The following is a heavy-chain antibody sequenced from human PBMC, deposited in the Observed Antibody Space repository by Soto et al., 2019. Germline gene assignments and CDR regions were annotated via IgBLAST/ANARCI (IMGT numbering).Heavy chain of an antibody. Sequence: PGVSLRLSCVASGFTFYNYAMTWVRLAPGKGLEWVSTVLQSGDGTFYADSVRGRFTISRDNSKNTLYLQMNSLRAEDTAVYYCARAITMIANMDVWGQGTTVTVSS. D-gene: IGHD3-22*01. J-gene: IGHJ6*02. CDR2: VLQSGDGT. CDR3: ARAITMIANMDV. V-gene: IGHV3-23*01. CDR1: GFTFYNYA.